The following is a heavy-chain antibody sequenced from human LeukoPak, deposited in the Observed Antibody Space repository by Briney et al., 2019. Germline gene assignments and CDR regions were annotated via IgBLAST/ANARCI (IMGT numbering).Heavy chain of an antibody. Sequence: PEASVKVSCKASGGTFSSYAISWVRQAPGQGLEWMGRIIPILGIANYAQKFQGRVTITADESTSTAYMELSSLRSEDTAVYYCARDPSMYCSSTSCTRGIDPWGQGTLVTVSS. V-gene: IGHV1-69*04. CDR2: IIPILGIA. J-gene: IGHJ5*02. D-gene: IGHD2-2*01. CDR1: GGTFSSYA. CDR3: ARDPSMYCSSTSCTRGIDP.